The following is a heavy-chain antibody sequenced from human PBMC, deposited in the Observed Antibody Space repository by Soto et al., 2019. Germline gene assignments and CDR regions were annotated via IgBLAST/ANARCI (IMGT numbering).Heavy chain of an antibody. CDR1: GDSISSSY. V-gene: IGHV4-59*01. CDR3: ARGVLEWLLRDSYYYYMDV. D-gene: IGHD3-3*01. Sequence: QVQLQESGPGLVKPSETLSLTCTVSGDSISSSYWNWIRQAPGRGLEWIGYIVDTGNTNYNPSLKRRVTLPVDPSNNQYSLKLSAVTAADTAVYYCARGVLEWLLRDSYYYYMDVWGKGTTVTVSS. J-gene: IGHJ6*03. CDR2: IVDTGNT.